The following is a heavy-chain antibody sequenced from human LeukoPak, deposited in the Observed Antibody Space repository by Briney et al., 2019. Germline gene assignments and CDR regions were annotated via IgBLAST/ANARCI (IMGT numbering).Heavy chain of an antibody. J-gene: IGHJ6*02. V-gene: IGHV4-61*01. Sequence: KSSETLSLTCTVSGGSVSSGSYYWSWIRQPPGKGLEWIGYIYYSGSTYYNPSLKSRVTISVDTSKNQFSLKLSSVTAADTAVYYCARDKEMVGATQYYYYGMDVWGQGTTVTVSS. CDR3: ARDKEMVGATQYYYYGMDV. D-gene: IGHD1-26*01. CDR1: GGSVSSGSYY. CDR2: IYYSGST.